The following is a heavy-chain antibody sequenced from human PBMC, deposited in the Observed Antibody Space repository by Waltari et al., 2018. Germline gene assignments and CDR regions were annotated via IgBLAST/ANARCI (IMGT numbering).Heavy chain of an antibody. J-gene: IGHJ4*02. Sequence: QVQLQESGPGLVKPSQTLSLTCTVSGGSISSGSYYWSWIRQPAGKGLEWIGRIYTSGSTNYNPSLKSRVTISVDTSKNQFSLKLSSVTAAETAVYYCAREEVGYFDYWGQGTLVTVSS. CDR3: AREEVGYFDY. CDR2: IYTSGST. CDR1: GGSISSGSYY. V-gene: IGHV4-61*02.